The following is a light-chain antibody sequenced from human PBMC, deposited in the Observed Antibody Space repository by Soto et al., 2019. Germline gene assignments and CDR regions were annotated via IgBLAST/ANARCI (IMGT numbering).Light chain of an antibody. Sequence: EIVLTQSPGTLSLSPGERATLSCRASQSVRSSFFAWYQQKPGQAPRLLIYDVSIRATGTPDRFSGSGSGTDFTLTINRLEPEDFAMYDCQQYEDSVLYTFGQGTKLEI. CDR3: QQYEDSVLYT. CDR1: QSVRSSF. J-gene: IGKJ2*01. CDR2: DVS. V-gene: IGKV3-20*01.